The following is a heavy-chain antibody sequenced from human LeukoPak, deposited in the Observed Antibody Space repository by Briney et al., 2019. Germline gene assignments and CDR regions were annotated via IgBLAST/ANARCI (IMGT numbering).Heavy chain of an antibody. CDR2: IIPIFGTA. V-gene: IGHV1-69*13. Sequence: GASVKVSCKASGGTFSSYAINWVRQAPGQGLEWLGGIIPIFGTANYAQKFQGRVTITADESTSTAYMELRSLRSEDTAVYYCARATAIDTHFDYWGQGTLVTASS. CDR1: GGTFSSYA. D-gene: IGHD5-18*01. J-gene: IGHJ4*02. CDR3: ARATAIDTHFDY.